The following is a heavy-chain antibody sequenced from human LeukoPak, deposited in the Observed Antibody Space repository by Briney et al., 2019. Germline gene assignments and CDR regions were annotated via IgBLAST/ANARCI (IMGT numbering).Heavy chain of an antibody. J-gene: IGHJ6*02. CDR3: ASGHYGMDV. CDR1: GFTFSSYA. V-gene: IGHV3-23*01. Sequence: QPGGSLRLSCAASGFTFSSYAMSWVRQAPGKGLEWVAAISGSGGSTYYADSVKGRFTISRDNAKNSLYLQMNSLSAEDTAVYYGASGHYGMDVWGQGTTVTVSS. CDR2: ISGSGGST.